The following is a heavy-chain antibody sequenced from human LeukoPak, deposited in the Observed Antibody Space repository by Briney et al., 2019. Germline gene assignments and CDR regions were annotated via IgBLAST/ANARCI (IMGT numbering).Heavy chain of an antibody. CDR1: GYTFSSYG. CDR2: ISAHNGDT. D-gene: IGHD3-10*01. V-gene: IGHV1-18*01. CDR3: ARDGGYYYGSGTFVGV. J-gene: IGHJ4*02. Sequence: ASVKVSCKASGYTFSSYGISWVRQAPGQGLEWMGWISAHNGDTKYTQKLQGRVTMSTDTATSTAYMELRSLTSDDTAVYYCARDGGYYYGSGTFVGVRGQGTLVTVSS.